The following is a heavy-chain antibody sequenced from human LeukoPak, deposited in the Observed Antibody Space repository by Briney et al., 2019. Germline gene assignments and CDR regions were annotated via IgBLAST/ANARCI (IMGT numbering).Heavy chain of an antibody. CDR2: ISGSGDST. CDR1: GFTFSSYA. Sequence: TGGSLRLSCAASGFTFSSYAMSWVRQAPGKGLEWVSSISGSGDSTYYADSVKGRFTISRDNPVNTLYLQMNSLRAEDTAVYYCARSSPMTMVRGANDYWGQGTLVTVSS. J-gene: IGHJ4*02. CDR3: ARSSPMTMVRGANDY. D-gene: IGHD3-10*01. V-gene: IGHV3-23*01.